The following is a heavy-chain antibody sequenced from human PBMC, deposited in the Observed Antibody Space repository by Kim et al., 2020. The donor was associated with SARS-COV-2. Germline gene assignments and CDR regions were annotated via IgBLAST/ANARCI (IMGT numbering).Heavy chain of an antibody. J-gene: IGHJ6*03. CDR1: GFTFSSYA. CDR2: ISGSGGTT. Sequence: GGSLRLSCAASGFTFSSYAMSWVRQAPGKGLEWVSGISGSGGTTYYADSVKGRFTISRDNSKSTLYLQMNSLRAEDTAVYYCANHHYYGSGNYAVYYYMDVWGKGTTVTVSS. D-gene: IGHD3-10*01. V-gene: IGHV3-23*01. CDR3: ANHHYYGSGNYAVYYYMDV.